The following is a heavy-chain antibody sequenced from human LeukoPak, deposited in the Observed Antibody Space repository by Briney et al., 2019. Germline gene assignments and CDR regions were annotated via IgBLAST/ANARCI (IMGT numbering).Heavy chain of an antibody. D-gene: IGHD3-10*01. CDR1: GGSISSSSYY. J-gene: IGHJ4*02. Sequence: SETLSLTCTVSGGSISSSSYYWGWIRQPPGKGLEWIGSIYYSGSTYYNPSLKSRVTISVDTSKNQFSLKLSSVTAADTAVYYCARAEMVRGVITGTFDYWGQGTLVTVSS. V-gene: IGHV4-39*01. CDR3: ARAEMVRGVITGTFDY. CDR2: IYYSGST.